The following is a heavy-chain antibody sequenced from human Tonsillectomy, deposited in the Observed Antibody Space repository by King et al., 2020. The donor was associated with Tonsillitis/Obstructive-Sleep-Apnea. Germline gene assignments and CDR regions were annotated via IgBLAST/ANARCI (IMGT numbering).Heavy chain of an antibody. V-gene: IGHV4-34*01. CDR1: GGSFSGYY. CDR3: ARLTMVRGVIITYYYYMDV. Sequence: VQLQQWGAGLLKPSETLSLTCAVYGGSFSGYYWSWIRQPPGKGLEWIGEINHSGSTNYNPSLKSRVPISVDPSQNQFSLTLSSVTAADTAVYYCARLTMVRGVIITYYYYMDVCGNGTTGTVSS. CDR2: INHSGST. D-gene: IGHD3-10*01. J-gene: IGHJ6*03.